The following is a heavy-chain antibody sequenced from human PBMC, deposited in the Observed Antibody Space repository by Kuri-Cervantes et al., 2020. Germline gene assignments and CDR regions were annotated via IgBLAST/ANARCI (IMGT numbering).Heavy chain of an antibody. V-gene: IGHV3-7*03. CDR1: GFTFSSYW. J-gene: IGHJ6*02. Sequence: GESLKISCAASGFTFSSYWMSWVRQAPGKGLEWVANIKQDGREKYYVDSVKGRFTISRDNAKNSLYLQMNSLRVEDTAVYYCAKDSRVRYFDGLPSYYYYGMDVWGQGTTVTVSS. CDR2: IKQDGREK. D-gene: IGHD3-9*01. CDR3: AKDSRVRYFDGLPSYYYYGMDV.